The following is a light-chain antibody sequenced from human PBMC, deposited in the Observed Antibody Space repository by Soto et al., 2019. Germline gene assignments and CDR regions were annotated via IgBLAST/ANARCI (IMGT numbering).Light chain of an antibody. Sequence: EIVLTQSPATLSLSPGERATISCRASQSVSSYLAWYQQKPGQAPRLLIYDASTIATGIPARFSGSGSGTDFTLTITSLEPEDVAVYYCQHYDISSWTFGQGTKVEL. CDR3: QHYDISSWT. CDR1: QSVSSY. CDR2: DAS. J-gene: IGKJ1*01. V-gene: IGKV3-11*01.